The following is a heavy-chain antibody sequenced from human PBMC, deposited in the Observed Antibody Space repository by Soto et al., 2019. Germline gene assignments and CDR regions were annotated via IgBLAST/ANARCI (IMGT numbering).Heavy chain of an antibody. Sequence: SETLSLTCAVSGGSISSGGYSWSWNRQPPGKGLEWIGYIYHSGRTYYNPSLKSRVTISVDRSKNQFSLKLSSVTAADTAVYYCARRLYYDSSGFEGGGMDVWGQGTTVTVSS. CDR2: IYHSGRT. V-gene: IGHV4-30-2*01. CDR1: GGSISSGGYS. J-gene: IGHJ6*02. D-gene: IGHD3-22*01. CDR3: ARRLYYDSSGFEGGGMDV.